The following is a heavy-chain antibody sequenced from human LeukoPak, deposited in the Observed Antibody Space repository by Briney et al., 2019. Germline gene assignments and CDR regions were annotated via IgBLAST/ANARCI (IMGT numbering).Heavy chain of an antibody. Sequence: SETLSLTCTVSGGSISSGGYHWSWLRQHPGKGLAWLGYIYYSGSTYYNTSLRSRVTISVDTSKNQFSLKLSSVTAADTAVYYCARAPMTTVTTPFDYWGQGTLVTVSS. V-gene: IGHV4-31*03. CDR3: ARAPMTTVTTPFDY. J-gene: IGHJ4*02. CDR2: IYYSGST. D-gene: IGHD4-17*01. CDR1: GGSISSGGYH.